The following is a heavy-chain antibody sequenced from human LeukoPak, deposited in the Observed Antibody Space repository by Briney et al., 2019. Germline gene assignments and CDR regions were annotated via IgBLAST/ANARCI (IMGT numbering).Heavy chain of an antibody. D-gene: IGHD2-2*01. CDR3: ARGDIVVVPADRAFDI. CDR2: MNPNSGNT. V-gene: IGHV1-8*01. J-gene: IGHJ3*02. Sequence: GASVKVSCKASGYTFTSYDINWVRQATGQGLEWMGGMNPNSGNTGYAQKLQGRVTITRNTSISTAYMELSSLRSEDTAVYYCARGDIVVVPADRAFDIWGQGTMVTVSS. CDR1: GYTFTSYD.